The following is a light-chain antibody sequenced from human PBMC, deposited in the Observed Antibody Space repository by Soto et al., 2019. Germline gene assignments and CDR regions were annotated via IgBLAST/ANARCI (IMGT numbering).Light chain of an antibody. V-gene: IGLV2-14*01. CDR3: SSYTSSSTLV. J-gene: IGLJ2*01. Sequence: QAVVTQPASVSGSPGQSITISCTGTSSDVGGYNYVSWYQQHPGKAPKLMIYEVSNRPSGVSNRFSGSKSGNTASLTISGLQAEDDADYYCSSYTSSSTLVFGGGTKL. CDR1: SSDVGGYNY. CDR2: EVS.